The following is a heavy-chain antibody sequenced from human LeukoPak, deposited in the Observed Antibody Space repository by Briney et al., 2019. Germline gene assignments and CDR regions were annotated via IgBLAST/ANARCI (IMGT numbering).Heavy chain of an antibody. CDR3: ARMYTHYGRAFDI. CDR2: INWNSDSI. D-gene: IGHD3-16*01. V-gene: IGHV3-9*01. Sequence: PGGSLRLSCAASGFAFHDYAMHWVRQAPGKGLEWVSGINWNSDSIGYADSVKGRFTISRDNAKNSLYLQMNSLRAEDTAVYYCARMYTHYGRAFDIWGQGTMVTVSS. J-gene: IGHJ3*02. CDR1: GFAFHDYA.